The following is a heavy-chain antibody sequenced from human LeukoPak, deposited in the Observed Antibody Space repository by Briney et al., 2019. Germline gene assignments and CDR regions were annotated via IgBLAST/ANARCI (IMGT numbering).Heavy chain of an antibody. V-gene: IGHV1-69*01. J-gene: IGHJ5*02. D-gene: IGHD2-21*02. CDR2: IIPIFGTA. Sequence: SVKVSCKASGGTFSSYAISWVRQAPGQGLEWMGGIIPIFGTANYAQKFQGRVTITADESTSTAYMELSSLRSEDTAVHYCARAAHIVVVTATLRLPVWFDPWGQGTLVTVSS. CDR3: ARAAHIVVVTATLRLPVWFDP. CDR1: GGTFSSYA.